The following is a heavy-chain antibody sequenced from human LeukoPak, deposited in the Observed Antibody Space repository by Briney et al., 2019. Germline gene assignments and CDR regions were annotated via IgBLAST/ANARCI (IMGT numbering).Heavy chain of an antibody. D-gene: IGHD3-10*01. J-gene: IGHJ4*02. Sequence: ASVTVSFTASGYTFTGYYMHWVRQAPGQGLAWLGWINPNSGGTNYAQKFQGRVTMTRDTSISTAYMELSRLRSDDTAVYYCARDGESMVRGVRGGYWGQGTLVTVSS. CDR2: INPNSGGT. CDR1: GYTFTGYY. V-gene: IGHV1-2*02. CDR3: ARDGESMVRGVRGGY.